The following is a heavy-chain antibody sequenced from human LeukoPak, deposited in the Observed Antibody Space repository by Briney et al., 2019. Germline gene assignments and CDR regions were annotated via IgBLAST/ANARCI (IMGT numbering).Heavy chain of an antibody. Sequence: ASVKVSCKASGGTFSSYAISWVRQAPGQGLEWMGGIIPIFGTANYAQKFQGRVTITADKSTSTAYMELSSLRSEDTAVYYCATPREGTSWPPPNLNYHYYYGMDVWGKGTTVTVSS. V-gene: IGHV1-69*06. CDR3: ATPREGTSWPPPNLNYHYYYGMDV. J-gene: IGHJ6*04. CDR2: IIPIFGTA. CDR1: GGTFSSYA. D-gene: IGHD2-2*01.